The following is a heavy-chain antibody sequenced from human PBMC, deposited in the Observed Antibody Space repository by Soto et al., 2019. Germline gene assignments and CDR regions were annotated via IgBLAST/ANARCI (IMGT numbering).Heavy chain of an antibody. Sequence: ASVKVSCKASGYTFTSYDINWVRQATGQGLEWMGWMNPNSGNTGYAQKFQGRVTMTRNTSISTAYMELSSLRSEDTAVYYCARGRDYDILTGYPNDYYYGMDVWGQGTTVTVS. CDR1: GYTFTSYD. CDR3: ARGRDYDILTGYPNDYYYGMDV. J-gene: IGHJ6*02. CDR2: MNPNSGNT. V-gene: IGHV1-8*01. D-gene: IGHD3-9*01.